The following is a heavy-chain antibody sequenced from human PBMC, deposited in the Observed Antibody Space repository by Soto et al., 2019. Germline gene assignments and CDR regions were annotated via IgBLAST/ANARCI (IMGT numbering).Heavy chain of an antibody. V-gene: IGHV4-30-4*01. D-gene: IGHD3-22*01. J-gene: IGHJ3*02. CDR1: GGSISSGDYY. Sequence: SETLSLTCTVSGGSISSGDYYWSWIRQPPGKGLEWIGYIYYSGSTYYNPSLKSRVTISVDTSKNQFSLKLSSVTAADTAVYYCARFTLYYDSSGAYAFDIWGQGTMVTVSS. CDR3: ARFTLYYDSSGAYAFDI. CDR2: IYYSGST.